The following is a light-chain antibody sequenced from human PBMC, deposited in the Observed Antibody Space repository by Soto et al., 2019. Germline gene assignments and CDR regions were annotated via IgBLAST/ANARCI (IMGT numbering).Light chain of an antibody. J-gene: IGKJ5*01. Sequence: EIVLTQSPATLSVSPGERAALSCRARQSVSSKLAWYRQRPGQAPRLVIYDTSTRATGVPARFSGSRSGTEFTLTISSPQSEDFRVYYCQQYNDWFSITFGQGTRLEIK. CDR2: DTS. V-gene: IGKV3-15*01. CDR3: QQYNDWFSIT. CDR1: QSVSSK.